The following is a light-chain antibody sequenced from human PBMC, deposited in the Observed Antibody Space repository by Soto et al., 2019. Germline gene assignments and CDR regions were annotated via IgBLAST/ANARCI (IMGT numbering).Light chain of an antibody. J-gene: IGKJ1*01. CDR3: QQYGSSGT. V-gene: IGKV3-20*01. CDR2: GAS. Sequence: EIVLTQSPGTVSLSPVERATLSFMASQSVSNNYLAWYQQKPGQAPRLLIYGASNRATGIPDRFSGSGSGTDFTLTISRLETEDFAVYYCQQYGSSGTFGQGTKVDNK. CDR1: QSVSNNY.